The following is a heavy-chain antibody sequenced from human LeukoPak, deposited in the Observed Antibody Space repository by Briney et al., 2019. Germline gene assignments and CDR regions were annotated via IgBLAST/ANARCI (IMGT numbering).Heavy chain of an antibody. V-gene: IGHV4-61*02. CDR3: ARPYSGSYYYYYMDV. J-gene: IGHJ6*03. CDR2: IYTSGST. CDR1: GGSISSGSYY. Sequence: PSETLSLTCTVSGGSISSGSYYWSWIRQPAGKGLEWIGRIYTSGSTNYNPSLKSRVTISVDTSKNQFSLKLSSVTAADTAVYYCARPYSGSYYYYYMDVWGKGTTVTVSS. D-gene: IGHD1-26*01.